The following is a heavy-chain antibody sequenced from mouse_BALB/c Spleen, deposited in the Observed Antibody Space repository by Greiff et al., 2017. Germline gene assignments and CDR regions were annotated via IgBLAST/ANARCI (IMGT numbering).Heavy chain of an antibody. Sequence: VMLVESGPGLVAPSQSLSITCTVSGFSLTSYGVHWVRQPPGKGLEWLGVIWAGGSTNYNSALMSRLSISKDNSKSQVFLKMNSLQTDDTAMYYCARDGYYGYAYAMDYWGQGTSVTVSS. D-gene: IGHD1-2*01. CDR1: GFSLTSYG. CDR3: ARDGYYGYAYAMDY. J-gene: IGHJ4*01. V-gene: IGHV2-9*02. CDR2: IWAGGST.